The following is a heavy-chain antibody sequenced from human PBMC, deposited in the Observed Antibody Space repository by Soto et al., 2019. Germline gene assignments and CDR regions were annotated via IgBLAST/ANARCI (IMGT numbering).Heavy chain of an antibody. Sequence: SETLSLTCTVSGASISGFYWSWIRKSAGKGLEWIGRIFATGTTDYNPSLKSRVMMSVDTSKKQFSLKLRSVTAADTAVYYCVRDGTKTLRDWFDPWGQGISVTVSS. CDR2: IFATGTT. CDR3: VRDGTKTLRDWFDP. J-gene: IGHJ5*02. CDR1: GASISGFY. V-gene: IGHV4-4*07. D-gene: IGHD1-1*01.